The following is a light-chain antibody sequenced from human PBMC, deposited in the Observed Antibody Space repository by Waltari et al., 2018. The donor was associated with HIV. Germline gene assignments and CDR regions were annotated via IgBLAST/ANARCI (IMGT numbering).Light chain of an antibody. Sequence: SYELTQPPSVSVSPGQTARITCSGDALANQYAYWYQRKPGQAPVLVIDKDSERSSGIPERFSGSSSGTTVTLTISGVQAEDEADYYCQSADSSGTYLVIFGGGTKLTVL. J-gene: IGLJ2*01. CDR1: ALANQY. V-gene: IGLV3-25*03. CDR2: KDS. CDR3: QSADSSGTYLVI.